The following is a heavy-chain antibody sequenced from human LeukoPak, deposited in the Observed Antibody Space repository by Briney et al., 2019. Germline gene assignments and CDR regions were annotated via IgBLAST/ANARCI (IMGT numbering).Heavy chain of an antibody. CDR3: ARLRGFGMLSGYYYMDV. V-gene: IGHV4-39*01. D-gene: IGHD3-10*01. Sequence: PSETLSLTCTVSGGSISSCSYYWGWIRQPPGKGLEWIGSIYYSGSTYYNPSLKSRVTISVDTSKNQFSLKLSSVTAADTAVYYCARLRGFGMLSGYYYMDVWGKGTTVTVSS. CDR2: IYYSGST. CDR1: GGSISSCSYY. J-gene: IGHJ6*03.